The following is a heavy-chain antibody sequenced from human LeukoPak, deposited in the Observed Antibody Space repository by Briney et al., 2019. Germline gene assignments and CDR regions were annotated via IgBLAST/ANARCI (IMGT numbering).Heavy chain of an antibody. CDR2: ISAYNGNT. J-gene: IGHJ6*02. CDR3: ARGKRGMDV. CDR1: GYTFSSYD. V-gene: IGHV1-18*01. Sequence: ASVKVSCKTSGYTFSSYDISGVRQAPGQGLEWMGWISAYNGNTNYAQNFQGRVTMTTETSTSTAYMELRSLRSDDAAVYYCARGKRGMDVWGQGTTVTVSS.